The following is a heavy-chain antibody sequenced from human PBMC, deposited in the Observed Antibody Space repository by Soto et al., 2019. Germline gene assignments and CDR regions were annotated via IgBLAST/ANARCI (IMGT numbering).Heavy chain of an antibody. J-gene: IGHJ5*02. CDR1: GWPFISGGHS. CDR2: YYHSGNF. Sequence: SETLSLTCDVSGWPFISGGHSWSWTRQPPGKALEWIGYYYHSGNFHYNPSLHSRTTISIDSSRKQFSLRLTSVTAADTAVYFCARTMTTSEYFDPWGQGTLVTVSS. V-gene: IGHV4-30-2*01. D-gene: IGHD4-17*01. CDR3: ARTMTTSEYFDP.